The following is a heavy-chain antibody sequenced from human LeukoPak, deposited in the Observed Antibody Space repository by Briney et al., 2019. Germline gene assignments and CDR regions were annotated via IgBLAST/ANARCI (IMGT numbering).Heavy chain of an antibody. CDR3: ARAQQQLDYYYYYMDV. Sequence: SVKVSCKASGYTFTSYYMHWVRQAPGQGLEWMGGIIPIFGTANYAQKFQGRVTITTDESTSTAYMELSSLRSEDTAVYYCARAQQQLDYYYYYMDVWGKGTTVTVSS. CDR1: GYTFTSYY. V-gene: IGHV1-69*05. D-gene: IGHD6-13*01. J-gene: IGHJ6*03. CDR2: IIPIFGTA.